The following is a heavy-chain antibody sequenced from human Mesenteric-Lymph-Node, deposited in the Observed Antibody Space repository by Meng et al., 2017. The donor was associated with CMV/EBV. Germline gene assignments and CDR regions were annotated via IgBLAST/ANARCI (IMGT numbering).Heavy chain of an antibody. J-gene: IGHJ5*02. CDR2: INPNSGVS. D-gene: IGHD2/OR15-2a*01. Sequence: QVQLVQSRAEVGKPGASVVVSCKASGYTFTDFYIHWVRQAPGQGLEWMGRINPNSGVSNSAQNFQGRVTMTRDTSISTAYMELGRLTSDDTAVYYCARDNVNPEGFDPWGQGTLVTVSS. CDR1: GYTFTDFY. V-gene: IGHV1-2*06. CDR3: ARDNVNPEGFDP.